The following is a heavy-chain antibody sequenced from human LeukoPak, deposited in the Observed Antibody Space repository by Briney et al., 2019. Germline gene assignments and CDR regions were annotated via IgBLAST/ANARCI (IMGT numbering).Heavy chain of an antibody. J-gene: IGHJ4*02. CDR2: IYTSGST. Sequence: SETLSLTCTVSGGSISSGSYCWSWIRQPAGKGLAWIGRIYTSGSTNYNPSLKSRVTMSVDTSKNQFSLKLSSVTAADTAVYYCARSSGIAAAGPVWGYWGQGTLVTVSS. CDR1: GGSISSGSYC. CDR3: ARSSGIAAAGPVWGY. D-gene: IGHD6-13*01. V-gene: IGHV4-61*02.